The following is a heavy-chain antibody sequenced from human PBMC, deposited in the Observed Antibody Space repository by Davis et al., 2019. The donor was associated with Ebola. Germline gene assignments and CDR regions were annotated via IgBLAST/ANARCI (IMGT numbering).Heavy chain of an antibody. CDR3: AKGGSSWSRFDY. J-gene: IGHJ4*02. V-gene: IGHV3-23*01. CDR1: GFTVRSTY. D-gene: IGHD6-13*01. CDR2: IGGSDGRT. Sequence: GESLKISCAASGFTVRSTYMSWVRQAPGKGLEWVSAIGGSDGRTYYADSAKGRFTISRDNSKNTLYLQMNSLRSDDTALYYCAKGGSSWSRFDYWGRGTLVTVSA.